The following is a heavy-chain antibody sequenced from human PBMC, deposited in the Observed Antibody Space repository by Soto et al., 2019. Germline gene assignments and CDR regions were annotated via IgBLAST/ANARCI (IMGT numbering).Heavy chain of an antibody. Sequence: PSETLSLTCTVSGGSISSYYWSWIRQPPGKGLEWIGYIYYSGSTNCNPSLKSRVTISVDTSKNQFSLKLSSVTAADTAVYYCARGHLWFGELPDYWGQGTLVTVSS. D-gene: IGHD3-10*01. CDR1: GGSISSYY. V-gene: IGHV4-59*01. CDR3: ARGHLWFGELPDY. J-gene: IGHJ4*02. CDR2: IYYSGST.